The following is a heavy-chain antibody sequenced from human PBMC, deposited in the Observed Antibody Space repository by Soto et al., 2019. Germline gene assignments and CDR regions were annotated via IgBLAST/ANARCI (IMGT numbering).Heavy chain of an antibody. CDR1: GFTFSSYA. J-gene: IGHJ6*02. V-gene: IGHV3-23*01. CDR2: ISGSGGST. D-gene: IGHD2-15*01. Sequence: PGGSLRLSCAASGFTFSSYAMSWVRQAPGKGLEWVSAISGSGGSTYYADSVKGRFTISRDNSKNTLYLQMNSLRAEDTAVYYCYYSGPVAATSYYYYGMDVWGQGTTVTVSS. CDR3: YYSGPVAATSYYYYGMDV.